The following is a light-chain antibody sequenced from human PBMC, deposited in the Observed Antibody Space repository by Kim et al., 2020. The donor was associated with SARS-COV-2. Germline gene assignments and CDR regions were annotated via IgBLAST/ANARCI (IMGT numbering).Light chain of an antibody. J-gene: IGKJ3*01. V-gene: IGKV1-39*01. CDR3: QQTYSTIT. CDR2: AAS. Sequence: DIQLTQSPSSLSASVGDRVTITCRASQSVTFYLNWYQQKPGKAPKLLISAASYLQSGVPSRFSGSGSGTDFTLIISSLQPEDFATYYCQQTYSTITFGPGTKVDIK. CDR1: QSVTFY.